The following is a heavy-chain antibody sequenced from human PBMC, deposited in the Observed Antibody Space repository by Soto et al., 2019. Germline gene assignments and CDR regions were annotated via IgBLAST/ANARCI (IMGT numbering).Heavy chain of an antibody. CDR1: GGSISSSSYY. Sequence: QLQLQESGPGLVKPSETLSLTCTVSGGSISSSSYYWGWIRQPPGKGLEWIGSIYYSGSTYYNPSLKSRVPISVGTSRNQFSLKLSSVTAADPAVYYCARRGDGYKRNDIWGQGTMVTVSS. D-gene: IGHD5-12*01. V-gene: IGHV4-39*01. CDR3: ARRGDGYKRNDI. J-gene: IGHJ3*02. CDR2: IYYSGST.